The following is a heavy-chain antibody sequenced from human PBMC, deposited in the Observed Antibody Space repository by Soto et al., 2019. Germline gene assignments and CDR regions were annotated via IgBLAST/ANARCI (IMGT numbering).Heavy chain of an antibody. CDR3: AKDRLLRYFDWLPKYYFDY. CDR1: GFTFSSYA. V-gene: IGHV3-23*01. J-gene: IGHJ4*02. D-gene: IGHD3-9*01. CDR2: ISGSGGST. Sequence: HPGGSLRLSCAASGFTFSSYAMSWVRQAPGKGLEWVSAISGSGGSTYYADSVKSRFTISRENSKKTLYLQKNSLRAEDTAVYYCAKDRLLRYFDWLPKYYFDYWGQGTLVTVSS.